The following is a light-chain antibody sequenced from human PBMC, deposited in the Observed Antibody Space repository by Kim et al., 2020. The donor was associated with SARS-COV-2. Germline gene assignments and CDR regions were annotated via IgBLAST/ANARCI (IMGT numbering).Light chain of an antibody. CDR3: SSYTSSSTFV. V-gene: IGLV2-14*04. CDR1: SHYVGGYNF. Sequence: TIPGTATSHYVGGYNFFALYQQHPRKAPELMIYDVSKRPSGVSNRFSGSKSGNTASLTISGLQAEDEADYYCSSYTSSSTFVFGTGTKVTVL. J-gene: IGLJ1*01. CDR2: DVS.